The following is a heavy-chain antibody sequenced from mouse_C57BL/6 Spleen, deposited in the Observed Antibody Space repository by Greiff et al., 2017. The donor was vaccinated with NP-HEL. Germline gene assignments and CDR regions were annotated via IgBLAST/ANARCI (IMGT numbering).Heavy chain of an antibody. CDR3: ASPYYYGSSPYWYFDV. D-gene: IGHD1-1*01. V-gene: IGHV2-2*01. CDR2: IWSGGST. CDR1: GFSLTSYG. Sequence: QVQLKESGPGLVQPSQSLSITCTVSGFSLTSYGVHWVRQSPGTGLEWLGVIWSGGSTDYNAAFISRLSISKDNSKSQVFFKMNSLQADDTAIYYCASPYYYGSSPYWYFDVWGTGTTVTVSS. J-gene: IGHJ1*03.